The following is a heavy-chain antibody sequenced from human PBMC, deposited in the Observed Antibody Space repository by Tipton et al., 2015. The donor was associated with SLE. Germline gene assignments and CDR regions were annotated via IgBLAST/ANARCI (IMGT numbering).Heavy chain of an antibody. V-gene: IGHV4-59*11. J-gene: IGHJ5*02. Sequence: GLVKPSETLSLTCTVSGGSISSHYWSWIRQPPGKALEWIGYIYYTGSTNYNPSLKSRVTISIDTSKNQFSLKLTSVTVADTAVYYCARESPVAGTDNWLDPWGPGILVTVSS. CDR2: IYYTGST. CDR1: GGSISSHY. D-gene: IGHD6-19*01. CDR3: ARESPVAGTDNWLDP.